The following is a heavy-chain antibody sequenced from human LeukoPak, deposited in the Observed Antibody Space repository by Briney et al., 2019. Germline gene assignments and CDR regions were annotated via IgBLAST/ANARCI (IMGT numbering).Heavy chain of an antibody. V-gene: IGHV1-69*06. CDR3: ARHQWLVGDY. CDR2: IIPIFGTA. Sequence: ASVKVSCKASGGTFSSYAISWVRQAPGQGLEWMGGIIPIFGTANYAQKFQGRVTITADKSTSTAYMELRSLRSDDTAAYYCARHQWLVGDYWGQGTLVTVSS. J-gene: IGHJ4*02. D-gene: IGHD6-19*01. CDR1: GGTFSSYA.